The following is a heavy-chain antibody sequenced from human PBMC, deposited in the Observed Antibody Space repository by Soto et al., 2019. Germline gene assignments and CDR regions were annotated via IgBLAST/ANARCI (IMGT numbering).Heavy chain of an antibody. D-gene: IGHD3-16*01. Sequence: QVQLVESGGGVVQPGRSLRLSCAASGFTFSSYAMHWVRQAPGKGLEWVAVISYDGSNKYYADSVKGRFTISRDNSKNTLYLQMNGLRAEDTAVYYCAKQTGVRFDYWGQGTLVTVSS. CDR1: GFTFSSYA. CDR2: ISYDGSNK. V-gene: IGHV3-30-3*01. CDR3: AKQTGVRFDY. J-gene: IGHJ4*02.